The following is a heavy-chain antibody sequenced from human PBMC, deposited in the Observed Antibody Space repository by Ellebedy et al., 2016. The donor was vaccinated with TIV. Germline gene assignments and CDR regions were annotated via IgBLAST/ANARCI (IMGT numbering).Heavy chain of an antibody. CDR3: ARVRQGSGGYNF. D-gene: IGHD5-12*01. J-gene: IGHJ4*02. Sequence: GESLKTSCAASGFPFSDYYLSWLRPAPGKGLAWISYISRSVTTVYYANSGKGRFTISRDNTKNSLYLQMNSLRVEDTAMDYGARVRQGSGGYNFWGQGTLVTVSS. V-gene: IGHV3-11*01. CDR1: GFPFSDYY. CDR2: ISRSVTTV.